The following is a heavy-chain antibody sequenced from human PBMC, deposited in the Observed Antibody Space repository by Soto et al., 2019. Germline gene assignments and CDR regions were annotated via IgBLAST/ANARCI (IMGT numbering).Heavy chain of an antibody. Sequence: ASVKVSCKASGYTFTGYYMHWVRQAPGQGLEWMGWINPNSGGTNYAQRWQVWVTMTRDTSISTPDRELRRMGSHARDVYYCERRYFIGDRGYNVGMDVWCQGVTVNVS. CDR2: INPNSGGT. J-gene: IGHJ6*02. D-gene: IGHD2-15*01. V-gene: IGHV1-2*04. CDR3: ERRYFIGDRGYNVGMDV. CDR1: GYTFTGYY.